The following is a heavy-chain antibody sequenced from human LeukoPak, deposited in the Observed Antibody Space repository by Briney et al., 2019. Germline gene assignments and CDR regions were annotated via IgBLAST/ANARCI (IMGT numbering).Heavy chain of an antibody. J-gene: IGHJ4*02. D-gene: IGHD3-22*01. CDR1: GFTFSNYG. CDR3: AKDRVSSETDFDS. V-gene: IGHV3-30*02. Sequence: PRGSLRLSCAASGFTFSNYGMHWVRQAPGKGLEWVAFIRYDGSNEYNADSVKGRFTISRDNSKNTVYLKMNSLRAEDTAVYYCAKDRVSSETDFDSWGQGTLATVSS. CDR2: IRYDGSNE.